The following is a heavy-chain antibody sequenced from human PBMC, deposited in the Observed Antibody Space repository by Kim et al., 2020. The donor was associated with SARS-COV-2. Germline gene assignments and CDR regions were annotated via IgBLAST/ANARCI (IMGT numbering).Heavy chain of an antibody. CDR1: GGSISTYY. CDR2: VYYTGST. D-gene: IGHD3-10*01. CDR3: ARDWRGSGSYDAFDI. J-gene: IGHJ3*02. Sequence: SETLSLTCTVAGGSISTYYWSWIRQPPGKGLEWIGYVYYTGSTNYNPSLKSRVTISIDTSKNQFSLKLTSVTAADTAVYHCARDWRGSGSYDAFDIWGQGTMVTVSS. V-gene: IGHV4-59*01.